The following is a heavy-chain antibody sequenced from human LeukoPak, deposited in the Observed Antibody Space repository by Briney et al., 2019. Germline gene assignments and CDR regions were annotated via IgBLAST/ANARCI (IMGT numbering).Heavy chain of an antibody. J-gene: IGHJ4*02. V-gene: IGHV3-15*01. CDR3: TTDLGTYYHGSQRLIPIDY. Sequence: GRSLRLSCVDSGFTFTNAWMGWVRQAPGKGLEWIGRIKSKTDGETTNYAEPVRGRFTISRDDSKSAVYLQMNSLKIEDTAVYYCTTDLGTYYHGSQRLIPIDYWGQGTLVTVSS. CDR2: IKSKTDGETT. D-gene: IGHD3-10*01. CDR1: GFTFTNAW.